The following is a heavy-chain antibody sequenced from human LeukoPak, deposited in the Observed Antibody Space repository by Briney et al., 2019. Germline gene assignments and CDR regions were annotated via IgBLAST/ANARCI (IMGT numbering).Heavy chain of an antibody. CDR3: AKLKQWQPQRYFFEY. CDR2: FSGTSST. D-gene: IGHD6-19*01. V-gene: IGHV3-23*01. J-gene: IGHJ4*02. CDR1: GFTFSGYE. Sequence: GGSLRLSCAASGFTFSGYEMNWVRQAPGKGLEWVSTFSGTSSTSYADAVKGRVTISRDNSKNTLYLQMNSLRAEDTAVYYCAKLKQWQPQRYFFEYWGQGALVTVAS.